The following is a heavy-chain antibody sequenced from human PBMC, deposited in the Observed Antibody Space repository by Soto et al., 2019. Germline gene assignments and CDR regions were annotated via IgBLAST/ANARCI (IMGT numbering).Heavy chain of an antibody. CDR2: INLANGNT. Sequence: ASEKASCNASGYTFTRYTMNWVRQAHGQTLEWMGWINLANGNTKSSQKNQDRVIITRDTSASTANMDLRSPRCEDTAVNYCERGSATGQLDPWGQGTLVTVSS. D-gene: IGHD2-15*01. CDR1: GYTFTRYT. V-gene: IGHV1-3*01. J-gene: IGHJ5*02. CDR3: ERGSATGQLDP.